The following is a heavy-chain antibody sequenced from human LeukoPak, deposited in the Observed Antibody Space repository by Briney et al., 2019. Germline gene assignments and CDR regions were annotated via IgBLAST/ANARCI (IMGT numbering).Heavy chain of an antibody. CDR2: IDSNGGKT. Sequence: PGGSLRLSCSVSGFTFSSHSMHWVRQAPGKGLEYVSAIDSNGGKTYYADSVKGRFTISRDNSRNTLYLQLNNLRVEDTAVYYCVPLYCYAMDVWGQGTTVTVSS. V-gene: IGHV3-64D*06. CDR3: VPLYCYAMDV. CDR1: GFTFSSHS. J-gene: IGHJ6*02.